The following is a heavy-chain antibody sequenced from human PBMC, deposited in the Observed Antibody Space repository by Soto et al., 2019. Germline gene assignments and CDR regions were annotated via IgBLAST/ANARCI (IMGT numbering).Heavy chain of an antibody. Sequence: QVQLVESGGGVVQPGRSLRLSCAASGFTFSSYAMHWVRQAPGKGLEWVAVISYDGSNKYYADSVKGRFTISRDNPKNTLYLQMNSLRAEDTAVYYCARDILRLYSYGTSYGMDVWGQGTTVTVSS. CDR1: GFTFSSYA. V-gene: IGHV3-30-3*01. CDR2: ISYDGSNK. CDR3: ARDILRLYSYGTSYGMDV. D-gene: IGHD5-18*01. J-gene: IGHJ6*02.